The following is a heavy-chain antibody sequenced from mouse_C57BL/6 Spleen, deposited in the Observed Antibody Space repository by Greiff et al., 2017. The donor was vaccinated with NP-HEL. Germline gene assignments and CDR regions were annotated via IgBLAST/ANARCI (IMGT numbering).Heavy chain of an antibody. CDR1: GYTFTDYE. Sequence: QVQLQQSGAELVRPGASVTLSCKASGYTFTDYEMHWVKQTPVHGLEWIGAIDPETGGTAYNQKFKGKAILTADKSSSTAYMELRSLTYEDSAVYYCTREYYGSSPFAYWGQGTLVTVSA. CDR2: IDPETGGT. D-gene: IGHD1-1*01. CDR3: TREYYGSSPFAY. J-gene: IGHJ3*01. V-gene: IGHV1-15*01.